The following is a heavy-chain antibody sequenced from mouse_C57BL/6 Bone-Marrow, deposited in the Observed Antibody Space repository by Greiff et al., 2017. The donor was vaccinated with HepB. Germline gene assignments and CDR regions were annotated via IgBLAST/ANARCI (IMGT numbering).Heavy chain of an antibody. D-gene: IGHD1-1*01. Sequence: EVKVVESGGGLVKPGGSLKLSCAASGFTFSSYTMSWVRQTPEKRLEWVATISGGGGNTYYPDSVKGRFTISRDNAKNTLYLQMSSLRSEDTALYYCARQLATVVADWGQGTTLTVSS. V-gene: IGHV5-9*01. J-gene: IGHJ2*01. CDR1: GFTFSSYT. CDR2: ISGGGGNT. CDR3: ARQLATVVAD.